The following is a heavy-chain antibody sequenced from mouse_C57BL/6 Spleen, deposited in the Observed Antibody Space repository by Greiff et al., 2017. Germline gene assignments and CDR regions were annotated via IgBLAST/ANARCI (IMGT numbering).Heavy chain of an antibody. Sequence: VQLQQSGPELVKPWASVTISCKVSGYAFSSSWMNWVKQRPGKGLEWLGRIYPGDGDTNYNGKYKGKAILTADKTSSAVYMQHSSLTSEDSAVYFCARGGSDQGYWGQGTTLTVSS. J-gene: IGHJ2*01. CDR1: GYAFSSSW. CDR3: ARGGSDQGY. CDR2: IYPGDGDT. V-gene: IGHV1-82*01.